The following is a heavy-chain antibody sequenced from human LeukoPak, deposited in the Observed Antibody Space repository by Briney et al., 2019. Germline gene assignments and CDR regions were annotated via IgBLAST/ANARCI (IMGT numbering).Heavy chain of an antibody. CDR1: GFTFSDYY. V-gene: IGHV3-11*01. D-gene: IGHD3-16*02. Sequence: GGSLRLSCAASGFTFSDYYMSWIRQAPGKGLEWVSYISSSGSTIYYADSVKGRFTISRDNAKNSLYLQMNSLRAEDTAVYYCTYDYVWGSYRYTGLTWGQGTLVTVSS. CDR2: ISSSGSTI. CDR3: TYDYVWGSYRYTGLT. J-gene: IGHJ5*02.